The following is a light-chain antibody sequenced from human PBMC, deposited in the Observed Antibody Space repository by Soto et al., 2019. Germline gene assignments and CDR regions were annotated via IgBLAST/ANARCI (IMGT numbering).Light chain of an antibody. V-gene: IGKV1-39*01. CDR3: HQTYSAPLT. CDR2: GAS. Sequence: DIQMTQSPFSLPASVGDRVNITCRASQSISNYLNWYQQKPGRAPSLLIHGASSLQGGVPSRFSGSGSGTDFTLTISSLQPEDFTTYYCHQTYSAPLTFGGGTKVEIK. J-gene: IGKJ4*01. CDR1: QSISNY.